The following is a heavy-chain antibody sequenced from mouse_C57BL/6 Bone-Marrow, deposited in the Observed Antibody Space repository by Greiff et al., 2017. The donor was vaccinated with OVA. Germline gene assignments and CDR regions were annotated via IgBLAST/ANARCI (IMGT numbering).Heavy chain of an antibody. CDR3: TRGYGNYDAMDY. CDR2: IDPETGDT. CDR1: GYTFTNYE. D-gene: IGHD2-1*01. Sequence: VQLQQSGAELVRPGASVTLSCKASGYTFTNYEMHWVKQTPGQGLEWIGAIDPETGDTASNQKFKGKAILTADKSSSTAYMDLRSLKTEDSAVNYCTRGYGNYDAMDYWGQGTSVTVSS. V-gene: IGHV1-15*01. J-gene: IGHJ4*01.